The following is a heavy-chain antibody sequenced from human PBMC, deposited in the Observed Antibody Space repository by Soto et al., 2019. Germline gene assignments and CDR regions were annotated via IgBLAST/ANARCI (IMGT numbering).Heavy chain of an antibody. CDR3: ARYSGSYYFDY. CDR2: LIPVFGTA. Sequence: QVQLVQSGAEVKKPGSSVKVSCKASGGTFSSYAISWVRQAPGQGLEWMGMLIPVFGTANYAQKFQGRVTITGDESTTPAYMEPSSLRSEDPAVFYCARYSGSYYFDYWGQGTLVTVSS. CDR1: GGTFSSYA. V-gene: IGHV1-69*18. D-gene: IGHD1-26*01. J-gene: IGHJ4*02.